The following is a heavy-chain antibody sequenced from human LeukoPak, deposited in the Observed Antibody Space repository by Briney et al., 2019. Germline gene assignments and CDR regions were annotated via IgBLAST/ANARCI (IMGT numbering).Heavy chain of an antibody. V-gene: IGHV1-69*13. J-gene: IGHJ5*02. Sequence: SVKVSCKTSGGTFRSYAISWVRQAPGQGLEWMGGIIPIFGTANYAQKFQGRVTITADESTSTAYMELSSLRSEDTVIYYCARDNSVGDNAWWFDPWGQGTLVTVSS. D-gene: IGHD1-26*01. CDR3: ARDNSVGDNAWWFDP. CDR1: GGTFRSYA. CDR2: IIPIFGTA.